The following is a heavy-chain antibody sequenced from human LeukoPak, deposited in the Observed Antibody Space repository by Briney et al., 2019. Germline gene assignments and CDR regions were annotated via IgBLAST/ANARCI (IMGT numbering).Heavy chain of an antibody. V-gene: IGHV3-30*04. Sequence: DPGRSLRLSCAASGFTFSSYAMHWVRQAPGKGLEWVAVISYDGSNKYYADSVKGRFTISRDNSKNTLYLQMNSLGAEDTAVYYCARDQEYYDILTGYLYWGQGTLVTVSS. J-gene: IGHJ4*02. CDR1: GFTFSSYA. CDR2: ISYDGSNK. CDR3: ARDQEYYDILTGYLY. D-gene: IGHD3-9*01.